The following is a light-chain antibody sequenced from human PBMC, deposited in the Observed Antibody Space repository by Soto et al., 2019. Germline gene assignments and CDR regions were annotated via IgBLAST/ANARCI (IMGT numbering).Light chain of an antibody. CDR3: QQYGKAPFT. CDR2: GAS. Sequence: EIVLTQSPGTLSFSPGERATLTCRASQSVSSSYLAWFQQKPGQAPRLLIYGASSSATGIPDRFSGSGSGTDVTLTSSRLEPEYFAVYYCQQYGKAPFTFGPGTKVDIK. J-gene: IGKJ3*01. CDR1: QSVSSSY. V-gene: IGKV3-20*01.